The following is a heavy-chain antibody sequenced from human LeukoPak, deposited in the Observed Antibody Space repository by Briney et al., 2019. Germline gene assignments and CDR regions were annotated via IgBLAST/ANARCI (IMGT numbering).Heavy chain of an antibody. CDR3: ARNFARNSGDYGNDAFDV. J-gene: IGHJ3*01. D-gene: IGHD4-17*01. V-gene: IGHV4-59*01. CDR2: ISNSGIS. CDR1: GDSLNFYY. Sequence: SETLSLTCSVSGDSLNFYYWSWIRQAPEKGLEWIGYISNSGISYYNPSLKSRVTISLDTSKNHFSLNLTSLNAADTAVYYCARNFARNSGDYGNDAFDVWGQGTMVSVSS.